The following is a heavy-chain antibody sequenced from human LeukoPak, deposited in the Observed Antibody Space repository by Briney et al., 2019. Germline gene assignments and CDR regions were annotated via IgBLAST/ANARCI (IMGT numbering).Heavy chain of an antibody. J-gene: IGHJ4*02. Sequence: ASVTVSCTASGYTFTSYAMHWVRQAPGQGLEWMGWINTNTGNPTYAQGFTGRFVFSLDTSVSTAYLQISSLKADDTAMYYCARGDYETHGYQTRWGQGTLVTVSS. V-gene: IGHV7-4-1*02. CDR1: GYTFTSYA. CDR2: INTNTGNP. CDR3: ARGDYETHGYQTR. D-gene: IGHD3-22*01.